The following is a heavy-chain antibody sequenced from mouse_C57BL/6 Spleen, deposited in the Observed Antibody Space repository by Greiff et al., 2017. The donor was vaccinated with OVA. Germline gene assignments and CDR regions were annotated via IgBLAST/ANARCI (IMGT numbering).Heavy chain of an antibody. Sequence: EVQLQQSGTVLARPGASVKMSCKTSGYTFTSYWMHWVKQRPGQGLEWIGAIYPGNSDTSYNQKFKGKAKLTAVTSASTAYMELSSLTNEDSAVYYCTVDGYRLYAMDYWGQGTSVTVSS. CDR1: GYTFTSYW. J-gene: IGHJ4*01. CDR3: TVDGYRLYAMDY. V-gene: IGHV1-5*01. D-gene: IGHD2-3*01. CDR2: IYPGNSDT.